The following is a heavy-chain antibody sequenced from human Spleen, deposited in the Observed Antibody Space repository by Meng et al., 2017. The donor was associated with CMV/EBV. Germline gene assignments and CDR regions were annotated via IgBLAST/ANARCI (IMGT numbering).Heavy chain of an antibody. V-gene: IGHV3-74*01. Sequence: GCLIISCAASAFNFSSSWMHWVRQAPGKGLVWVSRINTDGSSTNYAHSVKGRFTISRDNAKNTLYLQMNSLRAEDTAVYYCARGIDLWGRGTLVTVSS. CDR3: ARGIDL. CDR1: AFNFSSSW. J-gene: IGHJ2*01. CDR2: INTDGSST.